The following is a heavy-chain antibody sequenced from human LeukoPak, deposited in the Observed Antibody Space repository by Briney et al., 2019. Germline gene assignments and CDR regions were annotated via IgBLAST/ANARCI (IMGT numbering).Heavy chain of an antibody. CDR1: GFTFSSYA. CDR3: AKEYSSSSRGGYNRGYFDY. CDR2: ISGSGGST. Sequence: RPGGSLRLSCAASGFTFSSYAMSWVRQAPGKGLEWVSAISGSGGSTYYADSVKGRFTISRDNSKNTLYLQMNSLRAEDTAVYYCAKEYSSSSRGGYNRGYFDYWGQGTLVTVSS. V-gene: IGHV3-23*01. D-gene: IGHD6-6*01. J-gene: IGHJ4*02.